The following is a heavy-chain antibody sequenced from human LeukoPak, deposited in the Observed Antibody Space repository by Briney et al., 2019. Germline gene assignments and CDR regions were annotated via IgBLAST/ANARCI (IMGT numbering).Heavy chain of an antibody. CDR2: IYYSGST. CDR3: ARGDDSSGYYWRTFDY. V-gene: IGHV4-31*03. Sequence: PSQTLSLTCTVSGGSISSGGYYWSWIRQHPGKGLEWIVYIYYSGSTYYNPSLKSRVTISVDTSKNQFSLKLSSVTAADTAVYYCARGDDSSGYYWRTFDYWGQGTLVTVSS. D-gene: IGHD3-22*01. J-gene: IGHJ4*02. CDR1: GGSISSGGYY.